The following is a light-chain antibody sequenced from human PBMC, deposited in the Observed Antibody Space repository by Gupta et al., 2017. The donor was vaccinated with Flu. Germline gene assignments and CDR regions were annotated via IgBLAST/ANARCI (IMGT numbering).Light chain of an antibody. CDR1: QSVLYSSNNKNY. CDR3: QQYYSIPFT. V-gene: IGKV4-1*01. Sequence: NCKSSQSVLYSSNNKNYLAWYQQKSGQPPKLLIYRASTRESGVPDRFSGSESGTDFTLTISSLQAEDVAVYYCQQYYSIPFTFGGGTKVEIK. J-gene: IGKJ4*01. CDR2: RAS.